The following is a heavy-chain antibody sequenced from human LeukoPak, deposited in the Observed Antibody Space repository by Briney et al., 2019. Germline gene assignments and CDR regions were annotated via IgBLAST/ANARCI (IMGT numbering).Heavy chain of an antibody. CDR2: IYYSGST. J-gene: IGHJ4*02. V-gene: IGHV4-39*07. Sequence: SETLSLTCTVSGGSISSSSYYWGWIRQPPGKGLEWIGSIYYSGSTYYNPSLKSRVTISVDTSKNQFSLKLSSVTAADTAVYYCARVPLQWLVHYYFDYWGQGTLVTVSS. CDR3: ARVPLQWLVHYYFDY. D-gene: IGHD6-19*01. CDR1: GGSISSSSYY.